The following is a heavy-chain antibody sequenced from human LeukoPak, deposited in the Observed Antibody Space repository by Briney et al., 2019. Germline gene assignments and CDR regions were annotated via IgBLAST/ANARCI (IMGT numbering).Heavy chain of an antibody. J-gene: IGHJ6*03. CDR3: AKAGDNSGYYPAFYYYMDV. D-gene: IGHD3-22*01. Sequence: GGSLRLSCAASGFTFNSNGMHWVRQAPGKGLEGVALIWYDGSNKYYADSGKGRFTISRDNSKNTLYLQMDSLRAEDTAVYYCAKAGDNSGYYPAFYYYMDVWGRGTTVTVFS. CDR2: IWYDGSNK. V-gene: IGHV3-33*06. CDR1: GFTFNSNG.